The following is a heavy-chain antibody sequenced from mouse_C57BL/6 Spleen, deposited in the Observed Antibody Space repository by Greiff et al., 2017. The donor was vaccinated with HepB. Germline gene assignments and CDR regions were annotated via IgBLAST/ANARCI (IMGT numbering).Heavy chain of an antibody. CDR3: AREGLERYFDY. V-gene: IGHV1-26*01. CDR2: INPNNGGT. CDR1: GYTFTDYY. J-gene: IGHJ2*01. D-gene: IGHD2-2*01. Sequence: EVQLQQSGPELVKPGASVKISCKASGYTFTDYYMNWVKQSHGKSLEWIGDINPNNGGTSYNQKFKGKATLTVDKSSSTAYMELRSLTSEDSAVYYSAREGLERYFDYWGQGTTLTVSS.